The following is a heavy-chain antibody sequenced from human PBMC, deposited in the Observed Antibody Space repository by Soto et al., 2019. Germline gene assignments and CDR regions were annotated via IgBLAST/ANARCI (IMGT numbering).Heavy chain of an antibody. V-gene: IGHV2-5*02. D-gene: IGHD2-2*01. CDR3: AHLLRGIVVVPAVYYWYFDL. J-gene: IGHJ2*01. CDR2: IYWDDDK. Sequence: QITLKESGPTLVKPTQTLTLTCTFSGFSLSTSGVGVGWIRQPPGKALEWLALIYWDDDKRYSPSLKSRLTTDKDTSKNQVVLTMTNMDPVDTATYYCAHLLRGIVVVPAVYYWYFDLWGRGTLVTVSS. CDR1: GFSLSTSGVG.